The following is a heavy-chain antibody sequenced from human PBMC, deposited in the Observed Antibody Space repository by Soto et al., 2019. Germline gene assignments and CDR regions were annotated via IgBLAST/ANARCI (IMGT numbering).Heavy chain of an antibody. V-gene: IGHV3-7*01. CDR2: IKQDGSEK. J-gene: IGHJ4*02. CDR1: GFTFSSYW. Sequence: GGSLRLSCAASGFTFSSYWMSWVRQAPGKGLEWVANIKQDGSEKYYVYSVKGRFTISRDNAKNTLYLQMNSLRAEDTAVYSCAFLWGGWYVHFDYWGQGTLVTVSS. CDR3: AFLWGGWYVHFDY. D-gene: IGHD6-19*01.